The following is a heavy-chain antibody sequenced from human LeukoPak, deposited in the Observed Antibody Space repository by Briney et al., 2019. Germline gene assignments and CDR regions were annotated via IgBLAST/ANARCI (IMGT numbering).Heavy chain of an antibody. CDR1: GFTFSSYA. CDR3: ARESSWCFDY. CDR2: ISYDGSNK. D-gene: IGHD6-13*01. J-gene: IGHJ4*02. Sequence: GRPLRLSCAASGFTFSSYAMHWVRQAPGKGLEWVAVISYDGSNKYYADSVKGRFTISRDNSKNTLYLQMNSLRAEDTAVYYCARESSWCFDYWGQGTLVTVSS. V-gene: IGHV3-30-3*01.